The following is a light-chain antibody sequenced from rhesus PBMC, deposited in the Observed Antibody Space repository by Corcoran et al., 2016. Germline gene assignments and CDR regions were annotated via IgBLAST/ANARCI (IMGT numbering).Light chain of an antibody. Sequence: DIQMTQSPSSLSASVGDTVTITCRASQGISSYLAWYQQKPGKAPKPLIYYAPNLESGVPSRFSGSGSGTEFTLTISSLQPEDFATYYCQQYNSAPFTFGPGTKLDIK. V-gene: IGKV1-37*01. CDR2: YAP. J-gene: IGKJ3*01. CDR1: QGISSY. CDR3: QQYNSAPFT.